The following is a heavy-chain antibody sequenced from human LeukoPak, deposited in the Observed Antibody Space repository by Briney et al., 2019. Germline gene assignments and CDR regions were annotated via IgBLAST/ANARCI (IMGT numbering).Heavy chain of an antibody. Sequence: PPETLSLTCAVYAGSFSGYYWSWIRQPPGKGMEWIGEINHSGSTNYNPSLKSRVTISVDTSKNQFSLKLSSVTAADTAVYYCARGLYYYYGMDVWGQGTTVTVSS. J-gene: IGHJ6*02. V-gene: IGHV4-34*01. CDR1: AGSFSGYY. CDR3: ARGLYYYYGMDV. CDR2: INHSGST.